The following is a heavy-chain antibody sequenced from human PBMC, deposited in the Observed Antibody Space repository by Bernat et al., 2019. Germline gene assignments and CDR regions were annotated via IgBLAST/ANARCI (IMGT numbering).Heavy chain of an antibody. CDR3: ARGSRRWLQLYGY. V-gene: IGHV4-34*01. J-gene: IGHJ4*02. Sequence: QVQLQQWGAGLLKPSETLSLTCAVYGGSFSGYYWGWIRQPPGKGLEWIGEINHSGSTNYNPSLKSRVTISVDTSKNQFSLKLSSVTAADTAVYYCARGSRRWLQLYGYWGQGTLVTVSS. CDR2: INHSGST. D-gene: IGHD5-24*01. CDR1: GGSFSGYY.